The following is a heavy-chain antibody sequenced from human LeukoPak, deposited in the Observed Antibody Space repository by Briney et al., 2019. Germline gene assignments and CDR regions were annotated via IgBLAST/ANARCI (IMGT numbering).Heavy chain of an antibody. CDR1: GFTFSSYA. Sequence: GGSLRLSCAASGFTFSSYAMSWVRQAPGKGLEWVSAISGSGGSTYYADSVKGRFTISRDNSKNTLYLQMNSLRAEDTAVYYCAKDRFGYCSSTSCYRPADYWGQGTLVTVSS. V-gene: IGHV3-23*01. D-gene: IGHD2-2*02. J-gene: IGHJ4*02. CDR3: AKDRFGYCSSTSCYRPADY. CDR2: ISGSGGST.